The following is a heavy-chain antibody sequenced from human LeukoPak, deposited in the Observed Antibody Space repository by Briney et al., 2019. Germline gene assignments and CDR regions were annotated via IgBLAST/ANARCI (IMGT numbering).Heavy chain of an antibody. D-gene: IGHD6-13*01. V-gene: IGHV1-8*01. CDR3: ARGCAAAAGLSRPYNWFDP. CDR1: VYTCTSYD. J-gene: IGHJ5*02. CDR2: MNPNSGNT. Sequence: ASVKVSCKASVYTCTSYDINWVRQATGQGLEWMGWMNPNSGNTGYAQKFQGRVTMTRNTSISTAYMELSSLRSEDTAVYYCARGCAAAAGLSRPYNWFDPWGQGTLVTVRS.